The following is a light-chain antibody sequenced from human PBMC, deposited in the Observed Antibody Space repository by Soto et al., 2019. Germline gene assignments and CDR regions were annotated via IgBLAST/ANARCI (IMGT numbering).Light chain of an antibody. CDR1: QSIITW. CDR2: DAS. J-gene: IGKJ4*01. CDR3: QQYHIYPLT. Sequence: DIQMTQSPSTLPASVGDRVTITCRASQSIITWLAWFQQALGKAPKILISDASSLKSGVPSRFSGSGSGTEFTLTISSLQPDDFATYYCQQYHIYPLTFGGGTKVEI. V-gene: IGKV1-5*01.